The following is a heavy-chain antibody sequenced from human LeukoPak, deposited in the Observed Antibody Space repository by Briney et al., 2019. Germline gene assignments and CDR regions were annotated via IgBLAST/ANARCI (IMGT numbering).Heavy chain of an antibody. D-gene: IGHD1-14*01. CDR3: ARAYRGLGS. CDR2: INHSGST. CDR1: GGFFSGYY. V-gene: IGHV4-34*01. Sequence: SETLSLTCAVYGGFFSGYYWSWIRQPPGKGLEWIGEINHSGSTNYNPSLKSRVTIPVDTSKNQFSLKLSSVTAADTAVYYCARAYRGLGSWGQGTLVTVSS. J-gene: IGHJ5*02.